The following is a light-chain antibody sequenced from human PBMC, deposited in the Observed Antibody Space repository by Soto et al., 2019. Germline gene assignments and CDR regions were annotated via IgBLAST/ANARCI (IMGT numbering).Light chain of an antibody. CDR3: SSYTGGNTYWI. CDR2: EVS. CDR1: SSDIGAYNY. Sequence: QSVLTQPASVSGSPGQSITISCTGTSSDIGAYNYVSWYQQHPGKAPKVIIFEVSNRPSGVSNRFSGSKSGITASLTISGLQPEDEADYHCSSYTGGNTYWIFGGGTKLTVL. J-gene: IGLJ3*02. V-gene: IGLV2-14*01.